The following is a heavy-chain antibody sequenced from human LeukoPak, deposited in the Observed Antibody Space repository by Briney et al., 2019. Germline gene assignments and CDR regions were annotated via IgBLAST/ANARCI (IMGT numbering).Heavy chain of an antibody. J-gene: IGHJ4*02. CDR1: GYSFTSYW. V-gene: IGHV5-51*01. CDR3: ARLGDGLSDIAAAGLPPSH. D-gene: IGHD6-13*01. Sequence: GESLKISCKGSGYSFTSYWIGWVRQMPGKGLEWMGIIYPGDSDTRYSPSFQGQVTISADKSISTAYLQWSSLKASDTAMYYCARLGDGLSDIAAAGLPPSHWGQGTLVTVSS. CDR2: IYPGDSDT.